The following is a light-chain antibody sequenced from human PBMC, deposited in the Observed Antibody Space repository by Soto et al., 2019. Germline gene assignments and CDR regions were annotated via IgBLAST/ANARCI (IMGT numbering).Light chain of an antibody. CDR1: QSVSSY. CDR2: DAS. V-gene: IGKV3-11*01. CDR3: QQRNNWVT. J-gene: IGKJ4*01. Sequence: EVVLTQSPATLSLSPGERATLSCRASQSVSSYLAWYQQKPGQAPRLLIYDASNRAAGIPARFRGSGSGTDFTLTITSLEPEDFAVYYCQQRNNWVTFGGGTRVEIK.